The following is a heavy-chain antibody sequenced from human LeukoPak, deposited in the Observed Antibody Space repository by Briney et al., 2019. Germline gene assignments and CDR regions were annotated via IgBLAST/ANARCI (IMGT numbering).Heavy chain of an antibody. CDR1: GGSISSHY. J-gene: IGHJ6*03. D-gene: IGHD3-22*01. CDR2: IYYSGST. V-gene: IGHV4-59*11. CDR3: ARGLSGYPYYYYYYYMDV. Sequence: SETLSLTCTVSGGSISSHYWSWIRQPPGKGPEWIGYIYYSGSTNYNPSLKSRVTISVDTSKNQFSLKLSSVTAADTAVYYCARGLSGYPYYYYYYYMDVWGKGTTVTVSS.